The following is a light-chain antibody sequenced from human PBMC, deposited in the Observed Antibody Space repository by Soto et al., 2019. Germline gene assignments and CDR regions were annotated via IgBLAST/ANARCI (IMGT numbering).Light chain of an antibody. Sequence: EILFTQSPGTLCLSPGERGTLNYRASQSFNSIYLAWYQQKPGHAPRLLIYGASSRATGIPDRFSGSGSGTDFTLTISRLEPESFAVYYCHQYDSWTFGQGTKVDIK. V-gene: IGKV3-20*01. CDR3: HQYDSWT. CDR1: QSFNSIY. CDR2: GAS. J-gene: IGKJ1*01.